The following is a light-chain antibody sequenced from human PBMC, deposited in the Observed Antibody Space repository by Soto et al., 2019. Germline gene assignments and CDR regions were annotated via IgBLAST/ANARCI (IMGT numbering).Light chain of an antibody. CDR3: QQYDGYSGRT. Sequence: DIQMTQSPSTLSASVGDRVTITCRASQSISSWLAWYQQKPGKAPKLLIYQASTLDSGVPSRFSGTGSGTEFTLPISGLQPNDFATYYCQQYDGYSGRTFGQGTKVEIK. V-gene: IGKV1-5*03. CDR2: QAS. CDR1: QSISSW. J-gene: IGKJ1*01.